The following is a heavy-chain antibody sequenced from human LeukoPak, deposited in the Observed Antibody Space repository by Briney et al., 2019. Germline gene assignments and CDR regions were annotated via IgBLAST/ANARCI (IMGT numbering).Heavy chain of an antibody. V-gene: IGHV4-30-2*01. J-gene: IGHJ4*02. D-gene: IGHD3-3*01. CDR3: ARGLYDFWSGYSRSNHFDY. Sequence: SETLSLTCAVSGGPISSGGYSWSWIRQPPGKGLEWIGYIYHSGSTYYNPSLKSRVTISVDRSKNQFSLKLSSVTAADTAVYYCARGLYDFWSGYSRSNHFDYWGQGTLVTVSS. CDR1: GGPISSGGYS. CDR2: IYHSGST.